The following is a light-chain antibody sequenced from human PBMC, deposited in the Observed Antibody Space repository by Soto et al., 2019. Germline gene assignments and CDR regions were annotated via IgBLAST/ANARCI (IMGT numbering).Light chain of an antibody. CDR1: QSVSSSY. CDR3: QQRSKWPPWT. CDR2: GAS. V-gene: IGKV3D-20*02. J-gene: IGKJ1*01. Sequence: EIVLTQSPGTLSLSPGERATLSCRASQSVSSSYLAWYQQKPGQAPRLLIYGASSRATGIPDRFSGSGSGTDFTLTISRLEPEDFAVYYCQQRSKWPPWTFGQGTKVDIK.